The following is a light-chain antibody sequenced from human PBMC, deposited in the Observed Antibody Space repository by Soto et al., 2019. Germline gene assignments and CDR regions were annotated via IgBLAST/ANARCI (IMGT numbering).Light chain of an antibody. Sequence: GLRKHPGPPYGRPGGKATLSCWASQSVSSSYLAWYQQKPGLAPRLLIYDASSRATGIPDRFSGSGSGTDFTLTISRLEPDDFAVYYCQPYGRSPSFGQGTKVEIK. CDR1: QSVSSSY. V-gene: IGKV3D-20*01. CDR2: DAS. CDR3: QPYGRSPS. J-gene: IGKJ1*01.